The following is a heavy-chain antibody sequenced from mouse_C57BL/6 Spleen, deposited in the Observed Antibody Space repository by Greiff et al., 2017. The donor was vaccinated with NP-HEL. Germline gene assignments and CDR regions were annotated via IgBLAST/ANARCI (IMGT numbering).Heavy chain of an antibody. D-gene: IGHD3-2*02. CDR2: INPYNGGT. CDR3: AREGGSLAQAPFAY. V-gene: IGHV1-19*01. J-gene: IGHJ3*01. CDR1: GYTFTDYY. Sequence: EVQLQQSGPVLVKPGASVKMSCKASGYTFTDYYMNWVKQSHGKSLEWIGVINPYNGGTSYNQKFKGKATLTVDKSSSTAYMELNSLTSEDSAVYYCAREGGSLAQAPFAYWGQGTLVTVSA.